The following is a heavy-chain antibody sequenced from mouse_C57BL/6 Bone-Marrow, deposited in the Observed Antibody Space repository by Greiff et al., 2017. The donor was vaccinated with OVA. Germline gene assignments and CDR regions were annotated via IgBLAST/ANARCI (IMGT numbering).Heavy chain of an antibody. J-gene: IGHJ1*03. CDR2: IDPETGGP. CDR3: TRSGWSRGYWYSVG. Sequence: VQLQQSGAELVRPGASVTLSCKASGYTFTDYEMHWVKQTPVHGLEWIGAIDPETGGPAYNQKFKGKAILTADQSSSTAYMELRSLTSEDSDDYYSTRSGWSRGYWYSVGGGRGTTATVTA. CDR1: GYTFTDYE. V-gene: IGHV1-15*01. D-gene: IGHD2-3*01.